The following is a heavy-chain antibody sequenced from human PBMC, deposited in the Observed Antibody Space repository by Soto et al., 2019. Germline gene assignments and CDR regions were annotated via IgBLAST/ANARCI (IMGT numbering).Heavy chain of an antibody. CDR1: GFTFSSYA. D-gene: IGHD5-12*01. J-gene: IGHJ4*02. CDR3: ARDSSDGVAPRNNFDY. V-gene: IGHV3-30-3*01. Sequence: QVQLVESGGGVVQPGRSLRLSCAASGFTFSSYAMHWVRQAPGKGLEWVAVISYDGSNKYYADSVKGRFTISRDNSKNTLYLQMNSLRAEDTAVYYCARDSSDGVAPRNNFDYWGQGTLVTVSS. CDR2: ISYDGSNK.